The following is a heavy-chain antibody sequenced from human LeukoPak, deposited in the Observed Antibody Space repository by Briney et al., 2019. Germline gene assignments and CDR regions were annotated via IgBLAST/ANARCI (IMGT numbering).Heavy chain of an antibody. CDR3: ARDKGSLTIFGVVDAFDI. Sequence: PSETLSLTCTVSGGSISTYYWTWIRQPPGKGLEWIGYIYYSGTTNYNPSLKSRVTISVDTSKNQFSLKLSSVTAADTAVYYCARDKGSLTIFGVVDAFDIWGQGTMVTVSS. CDR1: GGSISTYY. D-gene: IGHD3-3*01. V-gene: IGHV4-59*01. CDR2: IYYSGTT. J-gene: IGHJ3*02.